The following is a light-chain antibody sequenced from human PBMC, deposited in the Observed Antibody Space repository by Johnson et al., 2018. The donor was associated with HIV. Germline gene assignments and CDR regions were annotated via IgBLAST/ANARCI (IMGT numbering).Light chain of an antibody. CDR3: GTWDSSLSASYV. J-gene: IGLJ1*01. CDR1: SSNIGNNY. CDR2: ENN. V-gene: IGLV1-51*02. Sequence: QSVLTQPPSVSAAPGQKVNISCSGSSSNIGNNYVSWYQQLPGTAPKLLIYENNKRPSGIPDRFFGSKSGTSATLGITGLQTGDEADYYCGTWDSSLSASYVFGTGTKVTVL.